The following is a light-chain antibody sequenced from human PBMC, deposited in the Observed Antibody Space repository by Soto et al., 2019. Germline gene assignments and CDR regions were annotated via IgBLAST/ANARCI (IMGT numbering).Light chain of an antibody. CDR2: DAS. Sequence: DIQMTQSQSSLSASVGDRVTITCQASQDISNYLNWYQQKPGKAPKLLIYDASNLETGVPSRFSGSGSGTDFTFTISSLQPEDIATYYCQQYDNPSLTFGGGTKVEIK. CDR3: QQYDNPSLT. V-gene: IGKV1-33*01. CDR1: QDISNY. J-gene: IGKJ4*01.